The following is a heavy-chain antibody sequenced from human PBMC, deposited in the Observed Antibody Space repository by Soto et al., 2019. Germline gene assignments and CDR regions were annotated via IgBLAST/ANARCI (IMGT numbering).Heavy chain of an antibody. CDR2: FDPEDGET. J-gene: IGHJ4*02. Sequence: GASVKVSCKVSGYTLTELSMHWVRQAPGKGLEWMGGFDPEDGETIYAQKFQGRVTMTEDTSTDTAYMELSSLRSEDTAVYYCRVGPPPDHSGYDPQDRIVDYWGQGTLVTAPQ. CDR3: RVGPPPDHSGYDPQDRIVDY. CDR1: GYTLTELS. D-gene: IGHD5-12*01. V-gene: IGHV1-24*01.